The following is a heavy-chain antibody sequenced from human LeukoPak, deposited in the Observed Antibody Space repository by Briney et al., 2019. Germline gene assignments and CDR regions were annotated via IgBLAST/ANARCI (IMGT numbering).Heavy chain of an antibody. Sequence: GGSLRLSCAASGFTFSSYSMNWVRQAPGKGLEWVSYISSSSSTIYYADSVKGRFTISRGNAKNSLYLQMNSLRAEDTAVYYCARDRDYDSSGYYCDAFDIWGQGTMVTVSS. CDR2: ISSSSSTI. CDR1: GFTFSSYS. CDR3: ARDRDYDSSGYYCDAFDI. V-gene: IGHV3-48*04. J-gene: IGHJ3*02. D-gene: IGHD3-22*01.